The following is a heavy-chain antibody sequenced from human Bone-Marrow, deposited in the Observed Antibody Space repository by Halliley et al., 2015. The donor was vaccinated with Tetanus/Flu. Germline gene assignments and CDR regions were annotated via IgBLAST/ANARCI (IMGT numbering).Heavy chain of an antibody. J-gene: IGHJ4*02. CDR2: IVGNGDET. CDR3: AAKGTTTWFNYYLGY. CDR1: GLTFSNYA. D-gene: IGHD4-4*01. V-gene: IGHV3-23*01. Sequence: SLRLSCAASGLTFSNYAMTWVRQAPGRGLEWVATIVGNGDETHYADSLRGRFTISRDNSRNTLFLQMYSLRDEDTALYYCAAKGTTTWFNYYLGYWGQGALVPVSS.